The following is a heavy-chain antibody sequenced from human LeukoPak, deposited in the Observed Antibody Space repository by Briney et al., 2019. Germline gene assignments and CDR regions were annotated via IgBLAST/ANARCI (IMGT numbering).Heavy chain of an antibody. CDR1: GGSISSYY. J-gene: IGHJ3*02. V-gene: IGHV4-59*01. CDR3: ARVYSSSSAYDAFDI. Sequence: KPSETLSLTCTVSGGSISSYYWSWIRQPPGKGLEWIGYIYYSGSTNYNPSLKSRVTISVDTSKNQFSLKLSSVIAADTAVYYCARVYSSSSAYDAFDIWGQGTMVTVSS. CDR2: IYYSGST. D-gene: IGHD6-6*01.